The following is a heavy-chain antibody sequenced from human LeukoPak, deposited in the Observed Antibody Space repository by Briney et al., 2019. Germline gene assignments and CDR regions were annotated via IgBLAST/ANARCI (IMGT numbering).Heavy chain of an antibody. CDR1: GYTFTSYY. J-gene: IGHJ4*02. CDR3: AREGDTIFFIDY. Sequence: ASVKVSCKASGYTFTSYYMHWVRQAPGQGLEWMGWINPNSGGTNYAQKFQGRVTMTRDTSISTAYMELSRLRSDDTAVYYCAREGDTIFFIDYWGQGTLVTVSS. V-gene: IGHV1-2*02. CDR2: INPNSGGT. D-gene: IGHD3-3*01.